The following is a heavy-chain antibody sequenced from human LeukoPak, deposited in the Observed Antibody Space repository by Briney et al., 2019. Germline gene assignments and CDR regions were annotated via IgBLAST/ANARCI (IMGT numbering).Heavy chain of an antibody. CDR2: ITGSGGNT. Sequence: GGSLRLSCAAAGFTFSNNAMRWVRQAPGKGREWVSAITGSGGNTYYADSGKGRFTISRDHSTNPVFLQMNSLRAEDTAVYYCAKWGDYDVLTGYYFSDYWGQGTLVTVSS. D-gene: IGHD3-9*01. J-gene: IGHJ4*02. CDR3: AKWGDYDVLTGYYFSDY. CDR1: GFTFSNNA. V-gene: IGHV3-23*01.